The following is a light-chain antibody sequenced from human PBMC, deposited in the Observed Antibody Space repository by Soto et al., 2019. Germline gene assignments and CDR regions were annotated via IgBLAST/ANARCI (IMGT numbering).Light chain of an antibody. Sequence: EIVLTQSPATLSVSPGKRATLSCRASQSVSSNLAWYQQKPGQAPRLLIYGASTRATGIPDRFTGSDSGTEFILTISSLQSEDFAVYYCQQYHHWWTFGQGTKVEIK. CDR1: QSVSSN. CDR2: GAS. CDR3: QQYHHWWT. J-gene: IGKJ1*01. V-gene: IGKV3-15*01.